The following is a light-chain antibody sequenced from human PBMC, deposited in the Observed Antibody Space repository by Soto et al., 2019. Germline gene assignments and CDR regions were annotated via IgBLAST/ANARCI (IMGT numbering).Light chain of an antibody. CDR1: ESISRDY. CDR2: GAS. V-gene: IGKV3-20*01. Sequence: EIVLTQSPGTLSLSPGQRATLSCRASESISRDYLAWYQQRLGQAPRLLIYGASSGATGIPDRFSGSGSGTDFTLTISRLEPEDFAIYYCQQYGGVPYTFGQGTKADIK. J-gene: IGKJ2*01. CDR3: QQYGGVPYT.